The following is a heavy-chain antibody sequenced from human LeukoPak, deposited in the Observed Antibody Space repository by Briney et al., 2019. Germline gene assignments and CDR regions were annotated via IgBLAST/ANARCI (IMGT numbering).Heavy chain of an antibody. J-gene: IGHJ5*02. Sequence: GGSLRLSCAASGFTFSSYSMNWVRQAPGKGLEWVSSISSSSSYIYYADSVKGRFTISRDNAKNSRHLQMNSLRAEDTAVYYCARDFSYGDFWFDPWGQGTLVTVSS. D-gene: IGHD4-17*01. CDR2: ISSSSSYI. CDR3: ARDFSYGDFWFDP. CDR1: GFTFSSYS. V-gene: IGHV3-21*01.